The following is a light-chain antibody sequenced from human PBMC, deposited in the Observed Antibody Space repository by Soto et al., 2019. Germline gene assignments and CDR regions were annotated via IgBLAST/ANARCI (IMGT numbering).Light chain of an antibody. J-gene: IGKJ5*01. CDR3: QQYDILPIT. CDR1: QDINIY. CDR2: DAS. V-gene: IGKV1-33*01. Sequence: DIQMTQSASCLFASVGGRVTITCQATQDINIYLNWYQQKPGKAPNLLIYDASNLEIGVPSRFSGSGSGTHFTFTISSLQTEDIGTYYCQQYDILPITFGRGTRLEIK.